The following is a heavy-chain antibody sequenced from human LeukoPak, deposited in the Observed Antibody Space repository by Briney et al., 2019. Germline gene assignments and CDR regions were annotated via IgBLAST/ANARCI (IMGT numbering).Heavy chain of an antibody. J-gene: IGHJ5*02. CDR2: INHSGST. D-gene: IGHD3-3*01. Sequence: SETLSLTCTVSGGSISSSSYYWSWIRQPPGKGLEWIGEINHSGSTNYNPSLKSRVTISVDTSKNQFSLKLSSVTAADTAVYYCARERPQGNYDFWSGYPEYNWFDPWGQGTLVTVSS. CDR1: GGSISSSSYY. V-gene: IGHV4-39*07. CDR3: ARERPQGNYDFWSGYPEYNWFDP.